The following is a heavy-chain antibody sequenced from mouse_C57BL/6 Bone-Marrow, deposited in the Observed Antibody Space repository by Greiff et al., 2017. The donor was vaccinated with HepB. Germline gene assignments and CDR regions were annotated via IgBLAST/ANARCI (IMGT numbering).Heavy chain of an antibody. Sequence: VQLQQPGAELVMPGASVKLSCKASGYTFTSYWMHWVKQRPGQGLEWIGEIDPSDSYTNYNQKFKGKSTLTVDKSSSTAYMQLSSLTSEDSAVYYCAREGGYSGDERGAYWGQGTLVTVSA. J-gene: IGHJ3*01. D-gene: IGHD2-14*01. V-gene: IGHV1-69*01. CDR2: IDPSDSYT. CDR3: AREGGYSGDERGAY. CDR1: GYTFTSYW.